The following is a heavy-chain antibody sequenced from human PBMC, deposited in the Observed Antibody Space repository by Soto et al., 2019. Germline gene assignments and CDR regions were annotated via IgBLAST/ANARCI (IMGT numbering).Heavy chain of an antibody. CDR3: ARPWSSSWYYFDY. V-gene: IGHV1-46*01. D-gene: IGHD6-13*01. CDR1: GYTFTSYY. Sequence: QVQLVQSGAEVKKPGASVKVSCKASGYTFTSYYMHWVRQAPGQGLEWMGIINPSVGSTSYAQKXXXXXXXXXXXXXXXXXXELRSLRSEDTAVYYCARPWSSSWYYFDYWGQGTLVTVSS. J-gene: IGHJ4*02. CDR2: INPSVGST.